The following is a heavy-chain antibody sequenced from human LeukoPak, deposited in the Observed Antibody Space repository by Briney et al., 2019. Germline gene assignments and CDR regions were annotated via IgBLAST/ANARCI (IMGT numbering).Heavy chain of an antibody. D-gene: IGHD4-11*01. CDR3: AREGMTTVGY. V-gene: IGHV3-21*01. J-gene: IGHJ4*02. CDR2: ISSSSTYI. CDR1: GFTFNTYS. Sequence: GGSLRLSCAASGFTFNTYSINWVRQAPGKGLEWVSSISSSSTYIYYADSVKGRFTISRDNAKNSLYLQMNSLRAEDTAVYYCAREGMTTVGYWGQGTLVTVSS.